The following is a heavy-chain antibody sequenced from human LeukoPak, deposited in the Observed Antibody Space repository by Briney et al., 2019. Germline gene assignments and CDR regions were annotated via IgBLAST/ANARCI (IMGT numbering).Heavy chain of an antibody. J-gene: IGHJ4*02. CDR2: ISSSSSTI. V-gene: IGHV3-48*01. D-gene: IGHD6-19*01. CDR1: GFTFSSYS. Sequence: GGSLRLSCAASGFTFSSYSMSWVRQAPGKGLEWVSYISSSSSTIYYADSVKGRFTISRDNAKNSLYLQMNSLRAEDTAVYYCASWGTSGWYHYWGQGTLVTVSS. CDR3: ASWGTSGWYHY.